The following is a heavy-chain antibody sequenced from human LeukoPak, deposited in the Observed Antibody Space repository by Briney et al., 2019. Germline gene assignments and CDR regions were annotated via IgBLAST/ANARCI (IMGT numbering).Heavy chain of an antibody. Sequence: GGSLRLSCAASGFTFSSYAMSWVRQAPGKGLEGVSSLTAGGERTFYADSVKGRFTISRDNSKDTLYLQINSLRAEDTAVYYCAKDLGYSYGCSDYWGQGTLVTVSS. CDR2: LTAGGERT. CDR3: AKDLGYSYGCSDY. D-gene: IGHD5-18*01. V-gene: IGHV3-23*01. J-gene: IGHJ4*02. CDR1: GFTFSSYA.